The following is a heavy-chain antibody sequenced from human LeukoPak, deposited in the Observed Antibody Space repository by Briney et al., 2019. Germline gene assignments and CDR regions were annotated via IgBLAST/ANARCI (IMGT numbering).Heavy chain of an antibody. Sequence: GGSLRLSCAASGFTFTDYIFTWVRQAPGKGLEWVSSISSSGSNIYYADSMKGRFTVSRDNAKNSLYLQTNSLRAEDTAVYYCARYYLETSGYSPFFDYWGQGTLVTVSS. D-gene: IGHD5-12*01. CDR2: ISSSGSNI. J-gene: IGHJ4*02. CDR3: ARYYLETSGYSPFFDY. V-gene: IGHV3-21*01. CDR1: GFTFTDYI.